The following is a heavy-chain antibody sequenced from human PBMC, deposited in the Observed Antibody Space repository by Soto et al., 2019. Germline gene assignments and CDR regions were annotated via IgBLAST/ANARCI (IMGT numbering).Heavy chain of an antibody. V-gene: IGHV4-34*01. J-gene: IGHJ5*02. CDR1: GGSFSGYY. D-gene: IGHD2-2*01. Sequence: SETLSLTCAVYGGSFSGYYWSWIRQPPGKGLEWIGEINHSGSTNYNPSLKSRVTISVDTSKNQFSLKLSSVTAADTAVYYCARLGKSYQSLDPLVPGTLVT. CDR2: INHSGST. CDR3: ARLGKSYQSLDP.